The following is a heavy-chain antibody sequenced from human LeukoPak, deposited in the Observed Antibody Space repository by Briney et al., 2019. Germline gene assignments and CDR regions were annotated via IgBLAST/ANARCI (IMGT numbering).Heavy chain of an antibody. J-gene: IGHJ4*02. Sequence: PSETLSLTCTVSGGSITNYYWSWIRQPPGRGLEWIGFSYYNGNTNYNPSLKSRVTISVDMSKNQFSLSLRSVTAADTAVYYCARSPTKRVTEDYWGQGTLVTVSS. CDR2: SYYNGNT. V-gene: IGHV4-59*01. D-gene: IGHD5-18*01. CDR1: GGSITNYY. CDR3: ARSPTKRVTEDY.